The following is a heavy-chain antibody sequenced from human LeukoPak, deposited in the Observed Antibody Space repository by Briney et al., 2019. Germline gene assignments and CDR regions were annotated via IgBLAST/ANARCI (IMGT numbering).Heavy chain of an antibody. V-gene: IGHV1-46*01. CDR3: ASLFGGSGSYYDLDY. Sequence: ASVKVSCKASGYTFTSYYLHWVRQAPGQGLEWMGLINPSGSSTSNTQKFQGRVTITRDTSASTAYMELSSLRSEDTAVYYCASLFGGSGSYYDLDYWGQGTLVTVSS. CDR1: GYTFTSYY. D-gene: IGHD3-10*01. CDR2: INPSGSST. J-gene: IGHJ4*02.